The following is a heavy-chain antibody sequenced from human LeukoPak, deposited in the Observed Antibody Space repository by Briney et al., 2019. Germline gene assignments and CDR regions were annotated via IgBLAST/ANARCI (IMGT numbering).Heavy chain of an antibody. CDR2: ISGSGGST. CDR3: AKLFTNWFDP. CDR1: GFTIRRSA. D-gene: IGHD2-21*01. J-gene: IGHJ5*02. Sequence: GGSLRLSCAASGFTIRRSAMTWFRQAPGKGLEWVSAISGSGGSTYYADSLKGRFTISRDNSKNTLYLQMNSLRAEDTVLYYCAKLFTNWFDPWGQGTLVTVSS. V-gene: IGHV3-23*01.